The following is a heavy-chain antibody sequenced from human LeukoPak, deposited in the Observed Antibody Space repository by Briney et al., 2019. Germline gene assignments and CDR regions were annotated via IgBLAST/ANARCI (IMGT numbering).Heavy chain of an antibody. CDR2: FDPEDGET. Sequence: ASVKVSCKVSGYTLTELSMHWVRQAPGKGLEWMGGFDPEDGETIYAQKFQGRVTMTEDTSTDTAYMELSSLRSEDTAVYYCATEIYSSGWYVVGGVYWGQGTLATVSS. D-gene: IGHD6-19*01. V-gene: IGHV1-24*01. CDR3: ATEIYSSGWYVVGGVY. J-gene: IGHJ4*02. CDR1: GYTLTELS.